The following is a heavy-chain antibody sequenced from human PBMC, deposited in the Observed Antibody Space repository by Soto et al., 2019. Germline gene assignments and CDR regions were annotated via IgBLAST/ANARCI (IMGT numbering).Heavy chain of an antibody. Sequence: ASVKVSCKASGYTFTSYGISWVRQAPGQGLEWMGWISAYNGNTNYAQKLQGRVTMTTDTSTSTAYMELRSLRSDDTAVYYCARDRLLIIPVYWVVSYYYGMDVWGQGTTVTGS. V-gene: IGHV1-18*01. CDR2: ISAYNGNT. CDR1: GYTFTSYG. D-gene: IGHD2-8*02. CDR3: ARDRLLIIPVYWVVSYYYGMDV. J-gene: IGHJ6*02.